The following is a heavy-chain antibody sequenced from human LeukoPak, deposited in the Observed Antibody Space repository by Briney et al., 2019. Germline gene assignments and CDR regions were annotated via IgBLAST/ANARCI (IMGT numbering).Heavy chain of an antibody. CDR3: ARRGYDSSGSTYYYGMDV. CDR1: GFTFDDYG. J-gene: IGHJ6*02. D-gene: IGHD3-22*01. CDR2: INWNGGST. Sequence: PGGSKRLSCAASGFTFDDYGMSWVRQAPWKGLEWVSGINWNGGSTGYADSVKGRFTISRDNAKNSLYLQMNSLRAEDTALYYCARRGYDSSGSTYYYGMDVWGQGTTVTVSS. V-gene: IGHV3-20*04.